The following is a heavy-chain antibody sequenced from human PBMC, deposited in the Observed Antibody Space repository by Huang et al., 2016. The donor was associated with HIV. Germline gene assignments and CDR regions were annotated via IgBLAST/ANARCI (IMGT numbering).Heavy chain of an antibody. CDR2: IFPDDSDT. CDR1: GYSFSSDW. D-gene: IGHD6-6*01. V-gene: IGHV5-51*01. J-gene: IGHJ4*02. Sequence: VQLVQSGAEVKKPGESLKISCKGSGYSFSSDWIAWVRQMPGKGLEWMGIIFPDDSDTTYSPSFEGQVTISADKSIGTTYLQWSSLKASDTAMYYCARRFSSSSGYFDYWGQGSLVTVSS. CDR3: ARRFSSSSGYFDY.